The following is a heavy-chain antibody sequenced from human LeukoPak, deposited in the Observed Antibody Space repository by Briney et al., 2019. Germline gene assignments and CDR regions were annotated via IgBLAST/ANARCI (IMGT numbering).Heavy chain of an antibody. Sequence: PSETLSLTCTVSGGSISSYYWSWIRQPAGKGLEWIGRIYTSGSTNYNPSLKSRVTMSVDTSRNQFSLKLSSVTAADTAVYYCAREEGYCSSTSCSYFDYWGQGTLVTVSS. CDR3: AREEGYCSSTSCSYFDY. CDR2: IYTSGST. V-gene: IGHV4-4*07. CDR1: GGSISSYY. D-gene: IGHD2-2*01. J-gene: IGHJ4*02.